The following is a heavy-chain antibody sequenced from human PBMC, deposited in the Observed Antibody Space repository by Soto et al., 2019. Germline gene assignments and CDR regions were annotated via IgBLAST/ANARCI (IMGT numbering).Heavy chain of an antibody. J-gene: IGHJ5*02. V-gene: IGHV1-69*13. CDR1: GYTFSGYA. Sequence: SVKVSCKASGYTFSGYAISWVRQAPGQGLEWMGGIIPIFGTANYAQKFQGRVTITADESTSTAYMELSSLRSEDTAVYYCARFKSWTSTTIDDNWFDPWGQGTLVTVSS. CDR2: IIPIFGTA. CDR3: ARFKSWTSTTIDDNWFDP. D-gene: IGHD2-2*01.